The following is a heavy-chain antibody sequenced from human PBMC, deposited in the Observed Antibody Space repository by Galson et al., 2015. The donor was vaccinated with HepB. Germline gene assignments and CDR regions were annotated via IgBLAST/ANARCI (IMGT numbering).Heavy chain of an antibody. J-gene: IGHJ4*02. V-gene: IGHV3-30-3*01. CDR1: GFTFSSYA. CDR2: ISYDGSNK. Sequence: SLRLSCAASGFTFSSYAMHWVRQAPGKGLEWVAVISYDGSNKYYADSVKGRFTISRDNSKNTLYLQMNSLRAEDTAVYYCARAAGKYFDHWGQGTLVTVSS. CDR3: ARAAGKYFDH.